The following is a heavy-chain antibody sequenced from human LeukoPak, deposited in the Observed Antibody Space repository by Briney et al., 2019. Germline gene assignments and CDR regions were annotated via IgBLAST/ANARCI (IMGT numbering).Heavy chain of an antibody. CDR2: TKQDGSEK. V-gene: IGHV3-7*01. Sequence: GGSLRLSCAASGFSFSDYWMSWVRQAPWKGLEWVANTKQDGSEKYYVDSVKGRFTISTDNAKNSLYLQMDSLRAEDTAVYYCFTSLGYWGQGTLVTVSS. CDR3: FTSLGY. J-gene: IGHJ4*02. CDR1: GFSFSDYW. D-gene: IGHD3-16*01.